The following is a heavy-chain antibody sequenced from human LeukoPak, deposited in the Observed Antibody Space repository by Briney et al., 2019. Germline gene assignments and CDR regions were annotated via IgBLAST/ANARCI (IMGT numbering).Heavy chain of an antibody. D-gene: IGHD1-26*01. CDR3: ARVGIDSGSFADFDY. CDR1: GYSISSDYY. J-gene: IGHJ4*02. CDR2: IYLSGST. V-gene: IGHV4-38-2*02. Sequence: SETLSLTCTVSGYSISSDYYWGWIRQPPGKGLEWIGSIYLSGSTYYNPSLKSRVTISVDTSKDQFSLKLSSVTAADTAVYFCARVGIDSGSFADFDYWGQGTLVTVSS.